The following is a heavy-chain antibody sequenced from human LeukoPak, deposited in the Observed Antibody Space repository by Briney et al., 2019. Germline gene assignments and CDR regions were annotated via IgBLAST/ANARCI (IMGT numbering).Heavy chain of an antibody. Sequence: NPGGSLRLSCAASGFTFSNYVMSWVRQTPGKGLEWVSSLSGGADRTYYADSVKGRFTISRDKSKNTLYLQMNSLRAEDAAVYYCAKDRLQVETAQFVDWGQGTLVTVSS. V-gene: IGHV3-23*01. J-gene: IGHJ4*02. CDR3: AKDRLQVETAQFVD. CDR2: LSGGADRT. CDR1: GFTFSNYV. D-gene: IGHD5-12*01.